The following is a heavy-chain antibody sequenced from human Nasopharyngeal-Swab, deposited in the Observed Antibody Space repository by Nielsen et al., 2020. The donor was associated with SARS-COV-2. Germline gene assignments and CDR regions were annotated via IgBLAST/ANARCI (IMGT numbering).Heavy chain of an antibody. J-gene: IGHJ3*02. Sequence: GGSLRLSFAASGFIFSGSAMQWVRQASGKGLDWLGRIRIKENNYATAYAASVDGRFTISRDDSKNTAYLQMNSLKIEDTGVYYCARISPIPNSYYDALDIWGQGTMVTVSS. CDR3: ARISPIPNSYYDALDI. D-gene: IGHD3-10*01. CDR1: GFIFSGSA. V-gene: IGHV3-73*01. CDR2: IRIKENNYAT.